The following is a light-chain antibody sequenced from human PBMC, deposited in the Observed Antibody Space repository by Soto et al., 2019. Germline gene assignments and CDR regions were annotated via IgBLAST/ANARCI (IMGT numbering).Light chain of an antibody. Sequence: DLQTSMSPASLSATVGDRVTITCRASQSIGSNLNWYRQLPGKAPTLLIYSTSTLQSGVPSRFSGSGSGTDFTLTISGLQPEDFATYFCQQSYSSPQTFGQGTKVDIK. V-gene: IGKV1-39*01. CDR3: QQSYSSPQT. J-gene: IGKJ1*01. CDR1: QSIGSN. CDR2: STS.